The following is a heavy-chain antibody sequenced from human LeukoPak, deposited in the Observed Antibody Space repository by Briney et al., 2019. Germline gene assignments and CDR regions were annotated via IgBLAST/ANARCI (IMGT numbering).Heavy chain of an antibody. CDR1: GYTFTGYY. Sequence: ASVKVSCKASGYTFTGYYIHWVRQAPGQGLEWMGWINPDSGGTNYAQKFQGRVTMTRDTSIRTAYMELSRLRSDDTAVYYCAREYCSGGSCFPRWFDPWGQGTLVTVSS. CDR2: INPDSGGT. J-gene: IGHJ5*02. D-gene: IGHD2-15*01. V-gene: IGHV1-2*02. CDR3: AREYCSGGSCFPRWFDP.